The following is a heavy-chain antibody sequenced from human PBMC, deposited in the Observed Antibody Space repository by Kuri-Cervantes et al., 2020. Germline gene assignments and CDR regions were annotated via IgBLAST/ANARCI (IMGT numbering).Heavy chain of an antibody. J-gene: IGHJ6*02. V-gene: IGHV3-23*01. D-gene: IGHD6-13*01. CDR2: ISGNGGST. CDR3: ARDFTSRIGYSSSWYRTYYYYGMDV. CDR1: GFTFSNYA. Sequence: GESLKISCAASGFTFSNYAMSWVRQAPGKGLEWVSTISGNGGSTYYADSVKGRFTISRDNAKNSLYLQMNSLRAEDTAVYYCARDFTSRIGYSSSWYRTYYYYGMDVWGQGTTVTVSS.